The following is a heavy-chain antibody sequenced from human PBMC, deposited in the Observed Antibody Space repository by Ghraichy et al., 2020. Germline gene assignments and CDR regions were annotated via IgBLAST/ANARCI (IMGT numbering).Heavy chain of an antibody. D-gene: IGHD4-17*01. CDR2: ISEDGARV. J-gene: IGHJ4*02. CDR3: ADAWFFDYGVNFDH. CDR1: GFTFSTYA. V-gene: IGHV3-23*01. Sequence: GGSLRLSCAASGFTFSTYAMSWVRQGPGKGLEWVSTISEDGARVYYADSVKGRFTISRDNSKNTLFLQMNSLRAEDTALYYCADAWFFDYGVNFDHWGQGTLVTVSS.